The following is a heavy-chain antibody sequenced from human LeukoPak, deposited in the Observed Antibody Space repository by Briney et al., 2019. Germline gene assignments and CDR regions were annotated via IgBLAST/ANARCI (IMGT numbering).Heavy chain of an antibody. CDR3: ARRRFAVPGTVWFDP. CDR2: IYSSGGT. Sequence: SETLSLTCTVSGGSISDNYWSWIRQSPGKGLEWIGYIYSSGGTSHNPSLKSRVTISEDRSKNQFSLRLTSVTAADTAIYYCARRRFAVPGTVWFDPWGQGTLVTVSS. CDR1: GGSISDNY. D-gene: IGHD6-19*01. V-gene: IGHV4-4*09. J-gene: IGHJ5*02.